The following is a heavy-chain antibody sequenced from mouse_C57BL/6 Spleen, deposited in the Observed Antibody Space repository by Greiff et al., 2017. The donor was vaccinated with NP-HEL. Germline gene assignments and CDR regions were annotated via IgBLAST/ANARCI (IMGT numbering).Heavy chain of an antibody. D-gene: IGHD1-1*01. CDR1: GFTFSSYA. Sequence: EVKLVESGEGLVKPGGSLKLSCAASGFTFSSYAMSWVRQTPEKRLEWVAYISSGGDYIYYADTVKGRFTISRDNARNTLYLQMSSRKSEDTAMYYCTRQSYYGSSIYAMGYWGQGTSVTVSS. CDR2: ISSGGDYI. V-gene: IGHV5-9-1*02. CDR3: TRQSYYGSSIYAMGY. J-gene: IGHJ4*01.